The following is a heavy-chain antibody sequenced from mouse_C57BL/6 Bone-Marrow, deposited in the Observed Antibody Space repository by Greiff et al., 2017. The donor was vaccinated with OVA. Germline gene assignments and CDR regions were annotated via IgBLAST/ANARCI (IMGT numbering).Heavy chain of an antibody. Sequence: QVQLKQSGPGLVQPSQSLSITCTVSGFSLTSYGVHWVRQSPGKGLEWLGVIWSGGSTDYNAAFISRLSISKDNSKSQVFFKMNSLQADDTAIYYCASSYGSSYTFAYWGQGTLVTVSA. CDR2: IWSGGST. J-gene: IGHJ3*01. D-gene: IGHD1-1*01. CDR1: GFSLTSYG. V-gene: IGHV2-2*01. CDR3: ASSYGSSYTFAY.